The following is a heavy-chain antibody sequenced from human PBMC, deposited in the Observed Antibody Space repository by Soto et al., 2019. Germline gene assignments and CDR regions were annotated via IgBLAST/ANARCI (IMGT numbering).Heavy chain of an antibody. V-gene: IGHV3-30-3*01. Sequence: QVQLVESGGGVVQPGRSLRLSCAASGFTFSSYAMHWVRQAPGKGLEWVAVISYDGSNKYYADSVKGRFTISRDNSKNTLYLQMNSLRAEDTAVYYCARAEVEAVAGIDYWGQGTVVTVSS. CDR3: ARAEVEAVAGIDY. J-gene: IGHJ4*02. D-gene: IGHD6-19*01. CDR1: GFTFSSYA. CDR2: ISYDGSNK.